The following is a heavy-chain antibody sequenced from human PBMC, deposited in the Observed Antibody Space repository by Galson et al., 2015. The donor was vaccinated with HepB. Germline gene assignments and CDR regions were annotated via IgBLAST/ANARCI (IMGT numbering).Heavy chain of an antibody. Sequence: SLRLSCAVSGFTFSRYSMNWVRQAPGKGLEWVAYISSSSSTINYADSVKGRFTISRDNAKNSLYLQMNSLRDEDTAVYYCARERYSSGWYFYYGMDVWGQGTTVTVSS. V-gene: IGHV3-48*02. CDR2: ISSSSSTI. J-gene: IGHJ6*02. CDR1: GFTFSRYS. D-gene: IGHD6-19*01. CDR3: ARERYSSGWYFYYGMDV.